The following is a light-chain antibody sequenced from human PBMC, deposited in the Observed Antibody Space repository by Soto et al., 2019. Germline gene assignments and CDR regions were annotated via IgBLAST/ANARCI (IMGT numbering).Light chain of an antibody. CDR2: EVS. V-gene: IGLV2-18*02. CDR3: YSFTSSNTYV. Sequence: QSALTQPPSVSGTPGQSVTISCTGTSSDVGSYNRVSWYQQPPGTAPKVIIYEVSKRPSGVPDRFSGSKSGNTASLTISGLQPEDEADYYCYSFTSSNTYVFGTGTKLTVL. J-gene: IGLJ1*01. CDR1: SSDVGSYNR.